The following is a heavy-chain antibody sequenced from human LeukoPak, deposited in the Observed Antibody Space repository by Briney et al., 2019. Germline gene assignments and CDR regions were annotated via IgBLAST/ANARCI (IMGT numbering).Heavy chain of an antibody. CDR2: ISTYNGKR. CDR1: GYTFTSYG. V-gene: IGHV1-18*01. CDR3: AKNYYYDNTGYWGAFDI. D-gene: IGHD3-22*01. J-gene: IGHJ3*02. Sequence: SVTVSCKASGYTFTSYGIGWVRQAPGQGLEWMGWISTYNGKRNYARKFRDRVTMTTVTSTSTAYMELRSLRSDDTAIYHCAKNYYYDNTGYWGAFDIWGQGTMVTVS.